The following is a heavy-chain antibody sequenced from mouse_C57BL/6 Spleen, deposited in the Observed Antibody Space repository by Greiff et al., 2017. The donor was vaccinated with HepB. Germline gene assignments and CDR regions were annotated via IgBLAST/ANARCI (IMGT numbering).Heavy chain of an antibody. CDR1: GFTFSSYG. D-gene: IGHD4-1*01. J-gene: IGHJ2*01. Sequence: EVKLVESGGDLVKPGGSLKLSCAASGFTFSSYGMSWVRQTPDKRLEWVATISSGGSYTYYPDSVKGRFTISRDNAKNTLYLQMSSLKSEDTAMYYCARQSELGFDYWGQGTTLTVSS. V-gene: IGHV5-6*01. CDR3: ARQSELGFDY. CDR2: ISSGGSYT.